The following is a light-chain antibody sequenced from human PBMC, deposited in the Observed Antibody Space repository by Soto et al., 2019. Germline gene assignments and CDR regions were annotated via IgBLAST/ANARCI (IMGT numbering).Light chain of an antibody. Sequence: EIVLTQSPGTLSLSPGERATLSCRASQSVNNKYLAWYQQKPGQAPRLLIYGASSRATGIPDRFSGSGSGTDFTLTISRLEPADFAVYYCQQYSRSGTFGQGTKVDIK. CDR2: GAS. J-gene: IGKJ1*01. CDR3: QQYSRSGT. V-gene: IGKV3-20*01. CDR1: QSVNNKY.